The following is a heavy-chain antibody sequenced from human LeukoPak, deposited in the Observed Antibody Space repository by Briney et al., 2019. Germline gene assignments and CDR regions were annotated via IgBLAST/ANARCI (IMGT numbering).Heavy chain of an antibody. CDR3: ANYYDSSGYYALDM. CDR1: GFTFSRYW. V-gene: IGHV3-7*01. CDR2: VNEDGSEK. Sequence: GGSLRLSCAASGFTFSRYWMSWVRQAPGKGLEWVANVNEDGSEKNYVDSVKGRFTISRDNAKNSLYLEMNSLTAEDTAVYYCANYYDSSGYYALDMWGQGTMVTVSP. J-gene: IGHJ3*02. D-gene: IGHD3-22*01.